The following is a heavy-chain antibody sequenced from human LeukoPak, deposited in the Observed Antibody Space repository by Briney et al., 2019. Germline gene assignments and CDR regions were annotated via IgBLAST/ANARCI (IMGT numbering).Heavy chain of an antibody. V-gene: IGHV3-23*01. CDR3: ARGHGSVWSGSYFQY. D-gene: IGHD6-19*01. J-gene: IGHJ1*01. CDR2: LSYSGGTT. CDR1: GFTFSNYG. Sequence: GGSLRLSCAASGFTFSNYGMTWVRQAPGKGLEWVSGLSYSGGTTFYADSVKGRFTLSRDNSKNTLYLQMNRLRAEDTAVYFCARGHGSVWSGSYFQYWGQGTLVTVSS.